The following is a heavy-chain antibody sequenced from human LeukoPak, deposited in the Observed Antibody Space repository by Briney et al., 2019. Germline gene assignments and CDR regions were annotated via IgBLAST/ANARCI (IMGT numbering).Heavy chain of an antibody. Sequence: PGGSLILSCAASGFTFISYAMSWVRPAPGKGLEWVSAISGSGGSTYYADSVKGRFTISRDNSKNTLYLQMNSLRAEDTAVYYCATPKYSSRNQWGQGTLVTVSS. D-gene: IGHD6-13*01. CDR3: ATPKYSSRNQ. V-gene: IGHV3-23*01. J-gene: IGHJ4*02. CDR2: ISGSGGST. CDR1: GFTFISYA.